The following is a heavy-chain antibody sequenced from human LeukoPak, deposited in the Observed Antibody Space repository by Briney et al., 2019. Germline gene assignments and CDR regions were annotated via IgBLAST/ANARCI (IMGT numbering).Heavy chain of an antibody. CDR2: IYYSGST. V-gene: IGHV4-30-4*01. CDR3: ARDDRSKRVVVVAATRDYYGMDV. D-gene: IGHD2-15*01. CDR1: GGSFSGYY. Sequence: KPSETLSLTCAVYGGSFSGYYWSWIRQPPGKGLEWIGYIYYSGSTYYNPSLKSRVTISVDTSKNQFSLKLSSVTAADTAVYYCARDDRSKRVVVVAATRDYYGMDVWGQGTTVTVSS. J-gene: IGHJ6*02.